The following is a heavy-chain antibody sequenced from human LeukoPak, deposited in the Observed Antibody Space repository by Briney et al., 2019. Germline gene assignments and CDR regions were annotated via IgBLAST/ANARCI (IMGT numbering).Heavy chain of an antibody. V-gene: IGHV4-61*09. CDR3: ARAGCGGDGWCFDY. D-gene: IGHD2-21*01. CDR1: GGSISSDNYY. Sequence: SQTLSLTCTVSGGSISSDNYYWTWIRQPAGKGLEWIGHIYTSGTTNYNPSLKSRVTILLDTSKNQFSLKLSSVTAADTAVYYCARAGCGGDGWCFDYWGQGTLVTVSS. J-gene: IGHJ4*02. CDR2: IYTSGTT.